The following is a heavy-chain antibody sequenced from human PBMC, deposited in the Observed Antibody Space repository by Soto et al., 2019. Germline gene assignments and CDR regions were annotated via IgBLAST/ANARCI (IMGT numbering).Heavy chain of an antibody. V-gene: IGHV1-3*01. CDR2: INPGNGDT. CDR3: ARTDCSSTSCYNYYYYGMDV. D-gene: IGHD2-2*01. CDR1: GCSFTKDG. Sequence: ASVKGACKTSGCSFTKDGLHWGRQAPGQRLEWMGWINPGNGDTKYSQKFQGRVTITRDTSATTAYMELSSLRSEDSAVFYCARTDCSSTSCYNYYYYGMDVWGQGTTVTVSS. J-gene: IGHJ6*02.